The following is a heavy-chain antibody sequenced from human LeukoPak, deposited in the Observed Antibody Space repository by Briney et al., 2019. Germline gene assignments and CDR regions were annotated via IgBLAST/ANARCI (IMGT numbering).Heavy chain of an antibody. Sequence: GESLKISCKGSGYSFTSYWIGWVRQMPGKGLEWMGIIYPGDSDTRYSPSFQGQVTISADKSISTAYLQWSSLKASDTAMYYWARWGGGSYYYDSSGYYSLKYFDYWGQGTLVTVSS. CDR3: ARWGGGSYYYDSSGYYSLKYFDY. V-gene: IGHV5-51*01. J-gene: IGHJ4*02. CDR1: GYSFTSYW. CDR2: IYPGDSDT. D-gene: IGHD3-22*01.